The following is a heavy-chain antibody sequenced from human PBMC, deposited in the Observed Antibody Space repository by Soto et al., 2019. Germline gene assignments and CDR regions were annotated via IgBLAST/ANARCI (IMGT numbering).Heavy chain of an antibody. CDR3: AKGVKFYYDSAEGWFDP. D-gene: IGHD3-22*01. Sequence: GGSLRLSCTASGLNFTYNAMNWVRQAPGKGLEWVSGISGSGGSTYYADPVKGRFTASRDNSKNTLYLQMNGLRVEDTAVYYCAKGVKFYYDSAEGWFDPWGQGTLVTVSS. V-gene: IGHV3-23*01. CDR2: ISGSGGST. J-gene: IGHJ5*02. CDR1: GLNFTYNA.